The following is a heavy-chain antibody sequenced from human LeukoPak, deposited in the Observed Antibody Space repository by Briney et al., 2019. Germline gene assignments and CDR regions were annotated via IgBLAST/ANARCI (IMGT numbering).Heavy chain of an antibody. Sequence: GGSLRLSCAASGFTFNIYTISWVRQAAGEGLEWGSVISVDGGSTYYADCVKRRFTISRHHSKNTLHLQMHSLKAAETAVYYCANTALRIAAAAEYYYGMHVWGGGTTLTVSS. CDR3: ANTALRIAAAAEYYYGMHV. J-gene: IGHJ6*01. V-gene: IGHV3-23*01. CDR1: GFTFNIYT. CDR2: ISVDGGST. D-gene: IGHD6-13*01.